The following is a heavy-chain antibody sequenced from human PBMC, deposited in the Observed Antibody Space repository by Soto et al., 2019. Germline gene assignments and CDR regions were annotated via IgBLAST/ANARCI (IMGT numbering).Heavy chain of an antibody. D-gene: IGHD1-7*01. CDR3: ARVSWKYSSGAYDI. V-gene: IGHV4-59*01. Sequence: SETLSLTCTVSGGSISSYYWSWIRQPPGKGLEWIGYIYYSGSTNYNPSLKSRVTISVDTSKNQFSLKLSSVTAADTAVYYCARVSWKYSSGAYDIWGQGKMVTVSS. CDR2: IYYSGST. CDR1: GGSISSYY. J-gene: IGHJ3*02.